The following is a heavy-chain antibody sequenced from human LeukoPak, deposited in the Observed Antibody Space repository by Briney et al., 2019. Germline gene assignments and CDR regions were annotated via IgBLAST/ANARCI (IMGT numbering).Heavy chain of an antibody. Sequence: SETLSLTCAVSGYSISSGVYYWGWIRQPPGKGLEWIGSVFYGGSTYYNPSLKSRVTISVDTSKNQFSLQLSSLTAADTAIYYCAAGFDYWGQGTLVTVSS. CDR1: GYSISSGVYY. J-gene: IGHJ4*02. V-gene: IGHV4-39*01. CDR2: VFYGGST. CDR3: AAGFDY.